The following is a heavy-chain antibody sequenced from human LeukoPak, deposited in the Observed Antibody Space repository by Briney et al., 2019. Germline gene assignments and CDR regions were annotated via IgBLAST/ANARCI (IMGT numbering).Heavy chain of an antibody. CDR2: ISGSGGSR. V-gene: IGHV3-23*01. D-gene: IGHD1-1*01. CDR1: GFNFDNYA. CDR3: XXXXXXXVGNTNYFDH. Sequence: PGGSLRLSCAASGFNFDNYAMSWVRQAPGKGLEWVSSISGSGGSRNYADFAKGRFTISRDNSKSTLYVRMKSLRPEDTAVYYXXXXXXXXVGNTNYFDHWGRGTLVTVSS. J-gene: IGHJ4*02.